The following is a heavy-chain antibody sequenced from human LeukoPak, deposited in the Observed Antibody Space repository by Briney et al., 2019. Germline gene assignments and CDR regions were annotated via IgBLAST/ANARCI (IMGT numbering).Heavy chain of an antibody. CDR2: INPHSGDT. D-gene: IGHD2-2*03. Sequence: GASVKVSCKASGSIFTGYYMHWVRQAPGQGLEWMGWINPHSGDTNYAQKFQGRVTMTRDTSISTAYMELSSLRSDDTAVYYCARDQGGYCSSTSCLNAFDIWGQGTMVTVFS. J-gene: IGHJ3*02. V-gene: IGHV1-2*02. CDR3: ARDQGGYCSSTSCLNAFDI. CDR1: GSIFTGYY.